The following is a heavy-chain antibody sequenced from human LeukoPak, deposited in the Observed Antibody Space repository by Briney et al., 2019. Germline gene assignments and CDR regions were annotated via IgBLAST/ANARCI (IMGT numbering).Heavy chain of an antibody. CDR1: GFTFSSYT. J-gene: IGHJ4*02. V-gene: IGHV3-48*04. Sequence: GGSLRLSCAAPGFTFSSYTMNWVRQAPGKGLEWVSYISTGSSTIYYADSVKGRFTISRDNAKKSLYLQMNSLRAEDTAVYYCARSIRAAAGQGRYYFDYWGQGTLVTVSA. D-gene: IGHD6-13*01. CDR3: ARSIRAAAGQGRYYFDY. CDR2: ISTGSSTI.